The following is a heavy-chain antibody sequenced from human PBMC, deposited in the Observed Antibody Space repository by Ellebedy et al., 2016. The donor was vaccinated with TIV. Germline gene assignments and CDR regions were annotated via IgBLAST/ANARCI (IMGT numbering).Heavy chain of an antibody. Sequence: GGSLRLSXAASGFTFSSYAMSWVRQAPGKGLEWVSTIGESGEPTVYADSVKGRFTISRDNSRNTLYLQMSSLRAEDSAVFFCAKRMKDSTGWGAFDIWGQGTVVSVSS. CDR1: GFTFSSYA. V-gene: IGHV3-23*01. CDR3: AKRMKDSTGWGAFDI. J-gene: IGHJ3*02. CDR2: IGESGEPT. D-gene: IGHD6-19*01.